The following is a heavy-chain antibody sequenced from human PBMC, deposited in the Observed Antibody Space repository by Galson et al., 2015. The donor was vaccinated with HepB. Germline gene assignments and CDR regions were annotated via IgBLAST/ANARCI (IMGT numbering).Heavy chain of an antibody. CDR3: ARASSGWSPVDY. CDR2: ISAYNGNT. CDR1: GYTFTSYG. Sequence: SVKVSCKASGYTFTSYGISWVRQAPGQGLEWMGWISAYNGNTNYAQKLLGRVTMTTDTSTSTAYMELRSLRSDDTAVYYCARASSGWSPVDYWGQGTLVTVSS. V-gene: IGHV1-18*04. D-gene: IGHD6-19*01. J-gene: IGHJ4*02.